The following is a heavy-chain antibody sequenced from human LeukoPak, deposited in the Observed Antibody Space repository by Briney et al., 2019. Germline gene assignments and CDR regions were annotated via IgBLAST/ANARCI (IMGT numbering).Heavy chain of an antibody. J-gene: IGHJ5*02. CDR2: ISGSGGST. CDR3: AKDLLDYGDDSNWFDP. CDR1: GFTFSSYA. Sequence: GGSLRLSCAASGFTFSSYAMSWVRQAPGKGLEWVSAISGSGGSTYYADSVKGRLTISRDNSKNTLYLQMNSLRAEDTAVYYCAKDLLDYGDDSNWFDPWGQGTLVTVSS. V-gene: IGHV3-23*01. D-gene: IGHD4-17*01.